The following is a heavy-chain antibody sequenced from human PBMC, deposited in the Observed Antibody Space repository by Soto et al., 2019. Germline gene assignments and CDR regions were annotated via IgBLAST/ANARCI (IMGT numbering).Heavy chain of an antibody. CDR3: TRDEPGGTRGY. V-gene: IGHV3-73*01. Sequence: EVQLVESGGGLVQPGGSLKLSCAASGFTFSGSAMHWVRQASGKGLEWVGRIRSKANSYATAYAASVKGRFTISRDDSKNTAYLQMNSLKTEEPAVYYRTRDEPGGTRGYWGQGTLVTVSP. D-gene: IGHD1-1*01. J-gene: IGHJ4*02. CDR2: IRSKANSYAT. CDR1: GFTFSGSA.